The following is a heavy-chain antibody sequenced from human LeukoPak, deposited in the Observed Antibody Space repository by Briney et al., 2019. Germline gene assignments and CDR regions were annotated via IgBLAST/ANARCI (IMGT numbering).Heavy chain of an antibody. CDR3: ARDLLHRGYAFDI. Sequence: PSETLSLTCTVSGGSISSGTYYWGWIRQPAGKGLEWIGRIYSGGSTNYNPSLKSRVTMSVDTSRNQFSLNLTSVTAADTAIYYCARDLLHRGYAFDIWGQGTMVTVSS. V-gene: IGHV4-61*02. D-gene: IGHD5-12*01. J-gene: IGHJ3*02. CDR1: GGSISSGTYY. CDR2: IYSGGST.